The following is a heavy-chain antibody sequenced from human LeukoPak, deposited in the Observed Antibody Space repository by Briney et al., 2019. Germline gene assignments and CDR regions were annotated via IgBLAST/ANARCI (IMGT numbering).Heavy chain of an antibody. CDR3: TKGLLS. Sequence: GGSLRLSCAASGFTFSSYSMNWVRQAPGKGLQWVAFISYDGSKKHCADSVQGRCTISRDNSKNTLSLQLNSLRADDTAVFYCTKGLLSWGQGTLLTVAA. CDR1: GFTFSSYS. J-gene: IGHJ5*02. CDR2: ISYDGSKK. V-gene: IGHV3-30*02.